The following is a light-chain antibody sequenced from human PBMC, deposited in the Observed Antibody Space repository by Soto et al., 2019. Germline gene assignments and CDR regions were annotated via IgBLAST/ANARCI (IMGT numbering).Light chain of an antibody. CDR1: QSVSSY. CDR2: DSS. CDR3: QHRSVLPLT. J-gene: IGKJ4*01. V-gene: IGKV3-11*01. Sequence: EIVLTQFPATLSLSPGDGATLSCRASQSVSSYLAWYQQKRGQAPRLLIYDSSNRATGIPARFSGSGSGTDFSLIISSLEPEDFAVYYGQHRSVLPLTFGGGTRVEIK.